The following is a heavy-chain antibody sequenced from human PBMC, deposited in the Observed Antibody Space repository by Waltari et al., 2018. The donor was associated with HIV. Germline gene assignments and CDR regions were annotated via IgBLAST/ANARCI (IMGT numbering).Heavy chain of an antibody. CDR3: ARHERGGRYFPFEY. CDR2: MYYSGRT. J-gene: IGHJ4*02. CDR1: GGSISSYY. Sequence: QVQLQESGPGLVKPSETLSLTCIVSGGSISSYYWSWIRQPPGKGLEWIGYMYYSGRTNHNPSLKSRVTISVDTSKNQFSLKLTSVTAADTAVYYCARHERGGRYFPFEYWGQGTLVTVSS. V-gene: IGHV4-59*08. D-gene: IGHD1-26*01.